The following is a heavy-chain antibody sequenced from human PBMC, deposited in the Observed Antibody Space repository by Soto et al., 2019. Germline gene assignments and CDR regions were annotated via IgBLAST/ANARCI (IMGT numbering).Heavy chain of an antibody. Sequence: QVQLQQWGAGLLKPSETLSLTCAVYGGSFSGYYWSWIRQPPGKWLEWIGEINHSGSTNYNPSLKSRVTISVDTSKNQFSLKLSSVIAADTAVYYCARGPSRITIFGVVIRDYMDVWGKGTTVTVSS. V-gene: IGHV4-34*01. D-gene: IGHD3-3*01. J-gene: IGHJ6*03. CDR1: GGSFSGYY. CDR3: ARGPSRITIFGVVIRDYMDV. CDR2: INHSGST.